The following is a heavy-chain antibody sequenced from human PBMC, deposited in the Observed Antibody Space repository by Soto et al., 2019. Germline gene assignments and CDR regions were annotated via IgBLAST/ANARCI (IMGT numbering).Heavy chain of an antibody. J-gene: IGHJ4*02. V-gene: IGHV4-59*08. D-gene: IGHD6-13*01. Sequence: KTSETLSLTCTVSGGSIGSYYWSWVRQPPGKGLEWIGYIYYSGSTNYNPSLKSRVTISVDTSKNQFSLKLSSVTAADTAVYYCARHADWPGYSSSWYKKYYFDYWGQGTLVTVSS. CDR2: IYYSGST. CDR1: GGSIGSYY. CDR3: ARHADWPGYSSSWYKKYYFDY.